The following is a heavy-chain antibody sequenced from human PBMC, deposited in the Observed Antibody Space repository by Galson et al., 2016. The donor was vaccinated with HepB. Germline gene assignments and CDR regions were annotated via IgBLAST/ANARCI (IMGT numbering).Heavy chain of an antibody. V-gene: IGHV1-18*04. Sequence: QSGAEVKKPGASVTVSCRTSGYTFTTNGISWVRQAPGQGLEWMGWISAHNGDTNSAQNLQGRVTLTTDTSTRTAYMELRSLKSDDTAVYYCARDRDRSLDYWGQGTLVTVSS. CDR3: ARDRDRSLDY. D-gene: IGHD5-24*01. CDR1: GYTFTTNG. J-gene: IGHJ4*02. CDR2: ISAHNGDT.